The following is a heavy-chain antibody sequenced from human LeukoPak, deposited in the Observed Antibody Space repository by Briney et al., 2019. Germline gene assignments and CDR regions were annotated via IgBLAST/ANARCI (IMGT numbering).Heavy chain of an antibody. D-gene: IGHD1-26*01. CDR2: TYHTGST. V-gene: IGHV4-59*02. Sequence: SETLSLTCSVAGGPVTEYYWSWIRQPPGKGLEWIGYTYHTGSTNYSPSLKSRVTMSVDASRNQFSLKLVSVTAADTAVYYCARDRGSTGYYYLDSWGQGILVTVSS. CDR3: ARDRGSTGYYYLDS. CDR1: GGPVTEYY. J-gene: IGHJ4*02.